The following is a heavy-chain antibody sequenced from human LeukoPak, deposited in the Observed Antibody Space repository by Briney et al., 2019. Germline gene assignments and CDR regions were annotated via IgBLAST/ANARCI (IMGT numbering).Heavy chain of an antibody. D-gene: IGHD3-10*01. CDR2: ISYDGSNK. Sequence: PGRSLRLSCAASGFTFSSYAMHWVRQAPGKGLEWVAVISYDGSNKYYADSVKGRFTISRDNSKNTLYLQMNSLRAEDTAVYLCARDIAVRGYYYYYGMDVWGQGTTVTVSS. J-gene: IGHJ6*02. CDR3: ARDIAVRGYYYYYGMDV. V-gene: IGHV3-30-3*01. CDR1: GFTFSSYA.